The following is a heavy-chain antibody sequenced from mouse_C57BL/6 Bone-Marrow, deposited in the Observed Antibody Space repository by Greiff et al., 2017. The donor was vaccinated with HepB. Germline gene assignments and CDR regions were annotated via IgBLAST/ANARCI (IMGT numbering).Heavy chain of an antibody. Sequence: EVKLVESGGGLVKPGGSLKLSCAASGFTFSSYAMSWVRQTPEKRLEWVTTISSGGSYTYYPDSVKGRFTISRDNAKNTLYLQMSSLKSEDTAMYYCARQGDVFDYWGQGTTLTVSS. CDR3: ARQGDVFDY. V-gene: IGHV5-6*03. D-gene: IGHD3-3*01. J-gene: IGHJ2*01. CDR2: ISSGGSYT. CDR1: GFTFSSYA.